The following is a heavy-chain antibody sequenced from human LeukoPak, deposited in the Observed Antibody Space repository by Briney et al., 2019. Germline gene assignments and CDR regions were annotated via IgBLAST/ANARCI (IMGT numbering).Heavy chain of an antibody. CDR1: GYTFSGYY. CDR2: INPNSGGT. V-gene: IGHV1-2*04. J-gene: IGHJ4*02. D-gene: IGHD7-27*01. Sequence: GASVKVSCKASGYTFSGYYIHWVRQASGQGLEWMGWINPNSGGTNYAQKFQGWVTMTRDTSISTAYMELSRLRSDDTAVYYCATESLTGVPFDYWGQGTLVTVSS. CDR3: ATESLTGVPFDY.